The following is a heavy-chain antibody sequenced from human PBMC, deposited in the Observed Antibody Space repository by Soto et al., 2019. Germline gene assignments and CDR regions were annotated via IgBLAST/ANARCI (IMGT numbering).Heavy chain of an antibody. Sequence: ASVKVSCKASGYIFTSHHMHWVRQPPGQGLEWMGVINPSDDGTRYAQKFQGRVTITRDESTSTAYMELSSLRSEDTAVYYCATTKAAVAGTWGQGTLVTVSS. CDR1: GYIFTSHH. V-gene: IGHV1-46*01. D-gene: IGHD6-19*01. CDR3: ATTKAAVAGT. CDR2: INPSDDGT. J-gene: IGHJ4*02.